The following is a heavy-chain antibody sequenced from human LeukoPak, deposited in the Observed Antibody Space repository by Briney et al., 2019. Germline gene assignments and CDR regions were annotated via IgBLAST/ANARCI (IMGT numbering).Heavy chain of an antibody. CDR2: INPNSGGT. V-gene: IGHV1-2*04. CDR3: ATATGHYYDSSGYYLRD. J-gene: IGHJ4*02. D-gene: IGHD3-22*01. Sequence: ASVKVSCKASGYTFTGYYMHWVRQAPGQGLEWMGWINPNSGGTNYAQKFQGWVTMTRDTSISTAYMELSRLRSDDTAVYYCATATGHYYDSSGYYLRDWGQGTLVTVSS. CDR1: GYTFTGYY.